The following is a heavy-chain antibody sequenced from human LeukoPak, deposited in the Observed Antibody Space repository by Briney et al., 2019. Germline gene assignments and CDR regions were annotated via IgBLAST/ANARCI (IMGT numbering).Heavy chain of an antibody. J-gene: IGHJ4*02. CDR1: GFTFSGSA. CDR2: IRSKANSYAT. CDR3: TSFCSSTSCYPDY. Sequence: PGGSLKLSCAASGFTFSGSAMHWVRQASGKGLEWVGRIRSKANSYATAYAASVKGRFTISRDDSKNTAYLQMNSLKTEDTAVYYCTSFCSSTSCYPDYWGQGTLVTVSS. V-gene: IGHV3-73*01. D-gene: IGHD2-2*01.